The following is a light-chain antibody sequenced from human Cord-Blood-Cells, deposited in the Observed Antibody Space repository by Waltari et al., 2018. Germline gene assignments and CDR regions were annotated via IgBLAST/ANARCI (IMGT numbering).Light chain of an antibody. CDR3: AAWDDSLSGPV. CDR2: RNN. J-gene: IGLJ3*02. V-gene: IGLV1-47*01. CDR1: SSNIGSNY. Sequence: QSVLTQPPSASGTPGQRATISCSGSSSNIGSNYVYWYQQLPGTAPKLLIYRNNQRPSGVPDRVSGSKSGTSASLAISGLRSEDEADYYCAAWDDSLSGPVFGGGTKLTVL.